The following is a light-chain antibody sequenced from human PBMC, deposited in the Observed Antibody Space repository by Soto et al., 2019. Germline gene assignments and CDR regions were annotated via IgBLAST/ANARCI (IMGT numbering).Light chain of an antibody. V-gene: IGKV1-5*02. CDR3: QQYNSYSRT. CDR2: DAS. CDR1: QTISSW. Sequence: DIQMTQSPSTLSASVGDRVTIICRASQTISSWLAWYQQKPGKAPKLLIYDASSLESGVPSRFSGSGSGTEFTLTISSLQPDDFATYYCQQYNSYSRTFGQGTKVDI. J-gene: IGKJ1*01.